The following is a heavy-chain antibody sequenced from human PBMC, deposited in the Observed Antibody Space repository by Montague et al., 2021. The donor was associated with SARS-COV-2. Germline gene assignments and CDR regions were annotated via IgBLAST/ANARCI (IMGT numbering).Heavy chain of an antibody. V-gene: IGHV3-23*03. D-gene: IGHD6-19*01. CDR2: IYSGGSST. J-gene: IGHJ4*02. CDR1: GFTFSSYA. Sequence: SLSLSFSASGFTFSSYAMSWVRQAPGKGLEWVSVIYSGGSSTYYADSVKGRFTISRDNSRNTLYLQMNSLRAEDTAVYFCAKSPWGGSSGWFDYWGQGTLVTVSS. CDR3: AKSPWGGSSGWFDY.